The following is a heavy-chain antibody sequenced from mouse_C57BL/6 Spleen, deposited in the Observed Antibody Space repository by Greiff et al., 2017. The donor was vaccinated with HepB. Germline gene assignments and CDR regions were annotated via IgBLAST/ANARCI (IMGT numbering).Heavy chain of an antibody. CDR1: GYTFTDYN. Sequence: EVQLQQSGPELVKPGASVKMSCKASGYTFTDYNMHWVKQSHGKSLEWIGYINPNNGGTSYNQKFKGKATLTVNKSSSTAYMELRSLTSEDSAVYYCASSAKLGYAMDYWGQGTSVTVSS. D-gene: IGHD4-1*01. CDR2: INPNNGGT. J-gene: IGHJ4*01. V-gene: IGHV1-22*01. CDR3: ASSAKLGYAMDY.